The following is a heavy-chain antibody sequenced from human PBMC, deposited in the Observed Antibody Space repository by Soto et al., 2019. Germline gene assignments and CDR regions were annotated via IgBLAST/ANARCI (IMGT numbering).Heavy chain of an antibody. CDR2: IYYSGST. CDR1: GGSISSYY. Sequence: QVQLQESGPGLVKPSETLSLTCTVSGGSISSYYWSWIRQPPGKGLEWIGYIYYSGSTNYNPSLKGRVTISVETSKNQFSLKLSSVTAADTAVYYCARGVVGATLFDYWGQGTLVTVSS. J-gene: IGHJ4*02. CDR3: ARGVVGATLFDY. V-gene: IGHV4-59*01. D-gene: IGHD1-26*01.